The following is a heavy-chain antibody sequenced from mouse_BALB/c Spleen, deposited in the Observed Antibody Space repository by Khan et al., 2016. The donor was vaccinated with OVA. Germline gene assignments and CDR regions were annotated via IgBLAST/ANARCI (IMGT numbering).Heavy chain of an antibody. CDR1: GYSITSGYA. Sequence: EVQLVESGPGLVKPSQSLSLTCTVTGYSITSGYAWNWIRQFPGNKLEWMGYISYSGVTSYTPSLKSRISITRATSKNQFFLQLNSVTTEYTATYYCARGNYYWYYFDYWGQGTTLTVSS. J-gene: IGHJ2*01. CDR3: ARGNYYWYYFDY. CDR2: ISYSGVT. D-gene: IGHD1-1*01. V-gene: IGHV3-2*02.